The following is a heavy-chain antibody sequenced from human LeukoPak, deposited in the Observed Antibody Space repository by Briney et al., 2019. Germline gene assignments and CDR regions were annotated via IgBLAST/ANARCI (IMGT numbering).Heavy chain of an antibody. CDR1: GFTFSSYA. V-gene: IGHV3-23*01. CDR2: ISGSGGST. CDR3: AKEGCSSTSCYFYYYYYMDV. Sequence: PGGSLRLSCAASGFTFSSYAMSWVRQAPGKELEWVSAISGSGGSTYYADSVKGRFTISRDNSKNTLYLQMNSLRAEDTAVYYCAKEGCSSTSCYFYYYYYMDVWGKGTTVTVSS. J-gene: IGHJ6*03. D-gene: IGHD2-2*01.